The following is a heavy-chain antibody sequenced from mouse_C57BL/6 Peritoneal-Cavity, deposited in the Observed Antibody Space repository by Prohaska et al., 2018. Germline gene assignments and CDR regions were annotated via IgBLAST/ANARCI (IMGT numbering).Heavy chain of an antibody. CDR3: ARGGYSWYFDV. V-gene: IGHV5-4*01. CDR1: GFTFSSSA. J-gene: IGHJ1*03. CDR2: SSDGGSYT. Sequence: EVQLVESGGGLVKPGGSLKLSCAASGFTFSSSAMSWVRQTPEKRLEWVATSSDGGSYTYYPENVKGRFTISRDNAKNNLYLQMSHLKSEDTAMYYCARGGYSWYFDVWGTGTTVTVSS. D-gene: IGHD2-3*01.